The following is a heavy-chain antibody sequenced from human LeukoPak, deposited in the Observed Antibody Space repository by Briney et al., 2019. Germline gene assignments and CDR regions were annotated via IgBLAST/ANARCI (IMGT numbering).Heavy chain of an antibody. V-gene: IGHV4-59*01. CDR2: NYHTGGT. CDR1: GASISTYY. CDR3: ARGETDTYYVY. Sequence: PSESLSLTCTVSGASISTYYWTWIRQPPSKGLEWIGYNYHTGGTHYNPSLKIRVTISLNPSKNQSSLNLTSLTPPAAAADYCARGETDTYYVYWGQGILLTVSS. J-gene: IGHJ4*02. D-gene: IGHD3-16*01.